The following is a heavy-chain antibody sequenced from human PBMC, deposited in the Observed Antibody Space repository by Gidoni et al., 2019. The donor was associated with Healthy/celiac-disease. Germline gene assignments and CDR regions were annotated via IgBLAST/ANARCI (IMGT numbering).Heavy chain of an antibody. Sequence: EVQLVESGGVVVQPGGSLRLSCAASGFTFDDYAMHWVRQAPGKGLGWVSLISWDGGSTYYADSVKGRFTISRDNSKNSLYLQMNSLRAEDTALYYCAKGYSSSWYFDYWGQGTLVTVSS. V-gene: IGHV3-43D*03. D-gene: IGHD6-13*01. J-gene: IGHJ4*02. CDR2: ISWDGGST. CDR1: GFTFDDYA. CDR3: AKGYSSSWYFDY.